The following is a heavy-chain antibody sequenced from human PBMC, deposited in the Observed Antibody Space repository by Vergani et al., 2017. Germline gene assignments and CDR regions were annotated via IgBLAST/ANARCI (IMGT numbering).Heavy chain of an antibody. CDR2: IRSKANSYAT. CDR1: GFTFSGSA. V-gene: IGHV3-73*02. Sequence: EVQLVESGGGLVQPGGSLKLSCAASGFTFSGSAMHWVRQASGKGLEWVGRIRSKANSYATAYAASVKGRFTISRDDSKNTAYLQMNSLKTEDTAVYYWTRHPESYGGKGDYYYYMDVWGKGTTVTVSS. J-gene: IGHJ6*03. CDR3: TRHPESYGGKGDYYYYMDV. D-gene: IGHD4-23*01.